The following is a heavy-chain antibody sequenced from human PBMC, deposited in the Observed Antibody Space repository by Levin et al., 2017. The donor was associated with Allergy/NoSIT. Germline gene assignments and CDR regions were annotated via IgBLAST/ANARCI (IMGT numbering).Heavy chain of an antibody. V-gene: IGHV3-66*01. CDR1: GFTVSSNY. J-gene: IGHJ5*02. CDR2: IYSGGST. D-gene: IGHD3-22*01. Sequence: AGGSLRLSCAASGFTVSSNYMSWVRQAPGKGLEWVSVIYSGGSTYYADSVKGRFTISRDNSKNTLYLQMNSLRAEDTAVYYCATLSPSYYDSSGYHNWFDPWGQGTLVTVSS. CDR3: ATLSPSYYDSSGYHNWFDP.